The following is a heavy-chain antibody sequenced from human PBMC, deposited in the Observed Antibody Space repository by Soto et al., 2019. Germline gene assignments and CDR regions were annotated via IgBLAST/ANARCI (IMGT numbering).Heavy chain of an antibody. D-gene: IGHD1-20*01. Sequence: AGESLKISCAGSGYSFSNYWIGWVRQVPGKGLEWMGIIYPGDSDTRYSPSFQGQVTISADKSISTAYLQWRSLEASDSAMYYCARSRITGSTWTFDYWGQETLVTVSS. CDR1: GYSFSNYW. CDR2: IYPGDSDT. CDR3: ARSRITGSTWTFDY. J-gene: IGHJ4*02. V-gene: IGHV5-51*01.